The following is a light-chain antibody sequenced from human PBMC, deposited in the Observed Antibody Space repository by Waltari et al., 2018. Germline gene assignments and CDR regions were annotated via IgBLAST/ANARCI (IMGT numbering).Light chain of an antibody. Sequence: IQMTQSPSSLSASVGHTVTVNCRASQTIDTSLNWFQQRPGKAPKLLIYGASSLQGGVPSRFRGSASGTDFTLTITSLRPEDFATYYCQQSYSAPFTFGPGTKVD. J-gene: IGKJ3*01. CDR1: QTIDTS. CDR3: QQSYSAPFT. V-gene: IGKV1-39*01. CDR2: GAS.